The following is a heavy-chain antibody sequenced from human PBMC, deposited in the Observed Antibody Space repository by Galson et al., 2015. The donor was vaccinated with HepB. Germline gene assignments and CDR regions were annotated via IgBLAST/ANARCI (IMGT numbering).Heavy chain of an antibody. D-gene: IGHD4-23*01. CDR1: GFTFSNYA. CDR3: AKDLHPYGVKPGSFDY. J-gene: IGHJ4*02. CDR2: IISSGGST. V-gene: IGHV3-23*01. Sequence: SLRLSCAASGFTFSNYAMTWVRQAPGKGLEWVSTIISSGGSTYYADSVKGRFTISRDNSKNTLYLQMNSLRAEDTALYYCAKDLHPYGVKPGSFDYWGQGTLVTVSS.